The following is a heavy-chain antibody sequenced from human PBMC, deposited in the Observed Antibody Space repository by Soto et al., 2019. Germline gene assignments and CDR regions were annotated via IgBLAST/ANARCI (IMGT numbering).Heavy chain of an antibody. V-gene: IGHV4-61*08. Sequence: SETLSLTCAVSGGSISSGGYYWSWIRQPPGKGLEWIGYIYYSGSTNYNPSLKSRVTISVDTSKNQFSLKLSSVTAADTAVYYCARDFSSLLGMSYGMDVWGQGTTVTVSS. CDR3: ARDFSSLLGMSYGMDV. J-gene: IGHJ6*02. CDR2: IYYSGST. CDR1: GGSISSGGYY. D-gene: IGHD6-13*01.